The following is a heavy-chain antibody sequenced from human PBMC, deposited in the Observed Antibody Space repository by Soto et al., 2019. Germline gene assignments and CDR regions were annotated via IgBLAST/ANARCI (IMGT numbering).Heavy chain of an antibody. CDR3: AKGNGGDSGYDFMLGH. V-gene: IGHV3-30*18. Sequence: QVQLVESGGGVAQPGWSLRLSCATSGFTFSTYGKHWVRQTPDKGLEWVAVISNDGKNQYYVDSVKGRFIISRDMSENTVYLQMNSVRPEDTALYFCAKGNGGDSGYDFMLGHWGQGTLVTVSS. CDR1: GFTFSTYG. CDR2: ISNDGKNQ. D-gene: IGHD5-12*01. J-gene: IGHJ4*02.